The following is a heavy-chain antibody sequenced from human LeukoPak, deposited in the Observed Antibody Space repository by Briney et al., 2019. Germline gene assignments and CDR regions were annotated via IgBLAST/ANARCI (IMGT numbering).Heavy chain of an antibody. CDR3: AGSLRYCGGDCYFY. CDR1: GGSISSGSYY. J-gene: IGHJ4*02. CDR2: IYTSGST. V-gene: IGHV4-61*02. D-gene: IGHD2-21*02. Sequence: SETLSLTCTVSGGSISSGSYYWSWIRQPAGKGLEWIGRIYTSGSTNYNPSLKSRVTISVDTSKNQFSLKLSSVTAADTAVYYCAGSLRYCGGDCYFYWGQGTLVTVSS.